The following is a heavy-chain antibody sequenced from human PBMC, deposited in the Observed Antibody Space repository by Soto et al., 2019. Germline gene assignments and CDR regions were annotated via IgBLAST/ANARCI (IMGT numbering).Heavy chain of an antibody. D-gene: IGHD3-22*01. J-gene: IGHJ3*02. CDR3: ARVASSLSNYYDSSGYSVYAFDI. CDR1: VGTFSSYA. Sequence: SVKVSCKASVGTFSSYAISWVRQAPGQGLEWMGGIIPIFGTANYAQKFQGRVTITADESTSTAYMELSSLRSEDTAVYYCARVASSLSNYYDSSGYSVYAFDIWGQGTMVTVSS. CDR2: IIPIFGTA. V-gene: IGHV1-69*13.